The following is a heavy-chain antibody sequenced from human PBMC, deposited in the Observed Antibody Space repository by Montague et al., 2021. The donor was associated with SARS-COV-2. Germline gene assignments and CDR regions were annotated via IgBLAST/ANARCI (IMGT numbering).Heavy chain of an antibody. D-gene: IGHD3-10*01. Sequence: SLRLSCAASGFTSSSYGMHWVRQAPGKGLEWAAVIWYDGSNKYYADSVKGRFTISRDNSKNTLYLQMNSLRAEDTAVYYCARDRYYYGSGSLDAFDIWGQGTMVTVSP. CDR2: IWYDGSNK. CDR1: GFTSSSYG. V-gene: IGHV3-33*01. J-gene: IGHJ3*02. CDR3: ARDRYYYGSGSLDAFDI.